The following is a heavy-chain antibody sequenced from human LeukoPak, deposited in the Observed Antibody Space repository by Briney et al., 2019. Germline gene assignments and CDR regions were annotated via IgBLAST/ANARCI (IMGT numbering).Heavy chain of an antibody. CDR2: ISGDGSIT. J-gene: IGHJ4*02. D-gene: IGHD3-22*01. CDR3: ARNQEIDYYDSSGFYWGVEY. Sequence: GGSLRLSCVASGFTFSTYWMHWVRQAPGEGLVWVSRISGDGSITNYADSVKGRFTISRDNAKNSLYLQMDSLRAEDTAVYYCARNQEIDYYDSSGFYWGVEYWGQGTLVTVSS. CDR1: GFTFSTYW. V-gene: IGHV3-74*01.